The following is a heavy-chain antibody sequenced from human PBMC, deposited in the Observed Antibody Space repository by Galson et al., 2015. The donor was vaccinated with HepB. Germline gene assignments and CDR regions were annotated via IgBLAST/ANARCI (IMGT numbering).Heavy chain of an antibody. V-gene: IGHV3-7*03. D-gene: IGHD3-9*01. CDR1: GFTFSSYW. J-gene: IGHJ6*02. CDR2: IKQDGSEK. Sequence: SLRLSCAASGFTFSSYWMSWVRQAPGKGLEWVANIKQDGSEKYYVDSVKGRFTISRDNAKNSLYLQMNSLRAEDTAVYYCAKRLRYFVKSGMDVWGQGTTVTVSS. CDR3: AKRLRYFVKSGMDV.